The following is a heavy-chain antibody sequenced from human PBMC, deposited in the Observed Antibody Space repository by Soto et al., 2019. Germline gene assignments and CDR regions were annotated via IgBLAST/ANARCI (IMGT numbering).Heavy chain of an antibody. CDR1: GFTFSSYA. V-gene: IGHV3-64D*08. Sequence: GGSLRLSCSASGFTFSSYAMHWVRQAPGKGLEYVSAISSNGGSTYYADSVKGRFTISRDNSKNTLYLQMSSLRAEDTAVYYCVKDKATYYYDSSGYYPVLSYFDYWRQGTLVTVSS. CDR3: VKDKATYYYDSSGYYPVLSYFDY. J-gene: IGHJ4*02. CDR2: ISSNGGST. D-gene: IGHD3-22*01.